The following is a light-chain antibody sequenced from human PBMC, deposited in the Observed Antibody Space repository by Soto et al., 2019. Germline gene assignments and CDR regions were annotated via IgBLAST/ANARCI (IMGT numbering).Light chain of an antibody. V-gene: IGLV6-57*04. CDR3: QSYDRSTVV. CDR1: SGSIASNY. J-gene: IGLJ2*01. CDR2: EGN. Sequence: NFMLTQPHSVSESPGKTVTISCTRSSGSIASNYVQWYQQRPGSVPTTVIDEGNQRPSGVPDRFSGSTDGSSNSASLTISGLQTEDEADYYCQSYDRSTVVFGGGTKVTVL.